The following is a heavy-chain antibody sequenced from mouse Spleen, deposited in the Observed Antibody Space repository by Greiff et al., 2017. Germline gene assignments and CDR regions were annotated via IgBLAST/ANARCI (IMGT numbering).Heavy chain of an antibody. CDR2: IDPTSGGT. CDR1: GYTFTSYW. J-gene: IGHJ3*01. CDR3: ARSLTGRVAWFAY. D-gene: IGHD4-1*01. Sequence: VQLQQPGAELVKPGASVKLSCKASGYTFTSYWMHWVKQRPGRGLEWIGRIDPTSGGTKYNEKFKSKATLTVDKPSSTAYMQLSSLTSEDSAVYYCARSLTGRVAWFAYWGQGTLVTVSA. V-gene: IGHV1-72*01.